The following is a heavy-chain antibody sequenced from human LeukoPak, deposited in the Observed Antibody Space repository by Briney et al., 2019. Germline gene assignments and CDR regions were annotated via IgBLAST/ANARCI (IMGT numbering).Heavy chain of an antibody. CDR3: AKDLRPDGYWDIDS. Sequence: GGSLRLSCAASGFKFSDYAMNWVRQAPGKGLEWVSGLFGSGGGISYADSVKGRFTIYRDNSENTLYLQMNSLTADDTAVYYCAKDLRPDGYWDIDSWGQGTLVIVSS. CDR2: LFGSGGGI. D-gene: IGHD5-24*01. J-gene: IGHJ4*02. V-gene: IGHV3-23*01. CDR1: GFKFSDYA.